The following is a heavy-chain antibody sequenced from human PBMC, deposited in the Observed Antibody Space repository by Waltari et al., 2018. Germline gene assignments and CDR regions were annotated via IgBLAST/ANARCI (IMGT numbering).Heavy chain of an antibody. CDR1: GFTYRSYG. J-gene: IGHJ4*02. D-gene: IGHD2-21*02. Sequence: QVQLVESGGGVVQPGRSRRPSCTASGFTYRSYGLHRVRQAPGKGLEWVAVIWYDGSNKYYADSVKGRFTISRDNSKNTLYLQMNSLRAEDTAVYYCARKGARGGDLDYWGQGTLVTVSS. CDR2: IWYDGSNK. CDR3: ARKGARGGDLDY. V-gene: IGHV3-33*01.